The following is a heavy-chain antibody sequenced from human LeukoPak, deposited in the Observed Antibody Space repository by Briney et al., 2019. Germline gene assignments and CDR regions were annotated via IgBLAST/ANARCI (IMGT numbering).Heavy chain of an antibody. J-gene: IGHJ5*02. V-gene: IGHV4-34*01. CDR2: INHSGST. CDR3: ARGTGVVVPAAMLGQRGMGLWFDP. CDR1: GGSFSGHY. D-gene: IGHD2-2*01. Sequence: PSETLSLTCAVYGGSFSGHYWSWIRQPPGKGLEWIGEINHSGSTNYNPSLKSRVTISVDTSKNQFSLKLSSVTAADTAVYYCARGTGVVVPAAMLGQRGMGLWFDPWGQGTLVTVSS.